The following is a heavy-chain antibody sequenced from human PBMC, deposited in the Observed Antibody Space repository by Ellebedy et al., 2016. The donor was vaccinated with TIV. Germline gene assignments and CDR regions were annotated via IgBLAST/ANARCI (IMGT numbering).Heavy chain of an antibody. D-gene: IGHD6-13*01. CDR2: IKQDGSVK. J-gene: IGHJ4*02. CDR3: VGGLAAGY. Sequence: PGGSLRLSCVASGFTFSTYWINWVRQAPGKGLEWVANIKQDGSVKHYMDSLKGRFTISRDNAKNSLYLQMNSLRVEDTAVYHCVGGLAAGYWGQGTLVTVSS. V-gene: IGHV3-7*04. CDR1: GFTFSTYW.